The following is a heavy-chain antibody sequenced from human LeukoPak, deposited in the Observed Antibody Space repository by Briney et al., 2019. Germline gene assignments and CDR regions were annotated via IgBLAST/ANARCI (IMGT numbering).Heavy chain of an antibody. CDR1: GFTFSVFE. D-gene: IGHD3/OR15-3a*01. V-gene: IGHV3-48*03. J-gene: IGHJ4*02. CDR3: ARAFGLTDY. Sequence: GGSLRLSCAASGFTFSVFEMNWVRQAPGKGLEWVSYISSSGSWTYYADSVKGRFTISRDNAKNSLYLQMNSLRDEDTAVYYCARAFGLTDYWGQGTLVTVSS. CDR2: ISSSGSWT.